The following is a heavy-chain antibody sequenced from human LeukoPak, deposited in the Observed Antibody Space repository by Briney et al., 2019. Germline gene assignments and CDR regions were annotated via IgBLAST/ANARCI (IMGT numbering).Heavy chain of an antibody. CDR2: IYYSGTT. J-gene: IGHJ4*02. D-gene: IGHD3-10*01. Sequence: SQTLSLTCTVSGGSISSGDYYWSWIRQPPGKGLEWIGYIYYSGTTYSNPSLKSRVTISVDTSKNQFSLKLTSVTAADTAVYFCARGPYGSGSYCWGQGTLVTVSS. CDR3: ARGPYGSGSYC. V-gene: IGHV4-30-4*01. CDR1: GGSISSGDYY.